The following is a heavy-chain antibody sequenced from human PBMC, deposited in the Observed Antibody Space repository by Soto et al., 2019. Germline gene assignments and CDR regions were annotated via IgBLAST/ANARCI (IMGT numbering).Heavy chain of an antibody. D-gene: IGHD2-8*01. CDR2: IAVGSGYT. CDR3: AADATAWQQMVPSDY. CDR1: GFTFSSSA. J-gene: IGHJ4*02. Sequence: SVKVSCKASGFTFSSSAFQWVRQARGQRLEWIGWIAVGSGYTNFAQRFQDRVTLTRDMSTATTYMELSRLTSEDTAIYYCAADATAWQQMVPSDYWGQGTLVTVSS. V-gene: IGHV1-58*01.